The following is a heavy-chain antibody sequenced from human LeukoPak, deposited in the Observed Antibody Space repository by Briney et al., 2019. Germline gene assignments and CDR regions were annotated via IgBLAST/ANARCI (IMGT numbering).Heavy chain of an antibody. V-gene: IGHV4-59*12. D-gene: IGHD3-22*01. CDR1: SGSISTYY. Sequence: SETLSLICTVSSGSISTYYWSWIRQPPGKGLGWIGCIYYSGSTNYNPSLKSRVTISVDTSKHQFSLKLSSVTAADTAVYYCARLGARGYYYDSSATPYMDVWGQGTTVTVSS. CDR2: IYYSGST. J-gene: IGHJ6*02. CDR3: ARLGARGYYYDSSATPYMDV.